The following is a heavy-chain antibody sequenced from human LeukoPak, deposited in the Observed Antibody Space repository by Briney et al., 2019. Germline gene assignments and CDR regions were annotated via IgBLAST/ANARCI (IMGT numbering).Heavy chain of an antibody. V-gene: IGHV3-23*01. CDR1: GLTFSSYA. Sequence: GRSLRLSCAASGLTFSSYAMSCVRQAPGNGLEWVSAISGSGGSTYYADSVKGRFTISRDNSKNTLYLQMNSLRAEDTAVYYCAKEYDILTGYYNVGNSFDYWGQGTLVTVSS. CDR2: ISGSGGST. D-gene: IGHD3-9*01. J-gene: IGHJ4*02. CDR3: AKEYDILTGYYNVGNSFDY.